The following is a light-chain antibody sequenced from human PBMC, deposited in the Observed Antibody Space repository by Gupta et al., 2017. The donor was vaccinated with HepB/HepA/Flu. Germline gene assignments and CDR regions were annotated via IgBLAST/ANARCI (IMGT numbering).Light chain of an antibody. Sequence: QAVLTQPSSLSASPGASASLTCTLRSGINVGTYRIYWYQQKPGSPPQYLTRYKSESERQQGSGVPSRFSCYKDASATAAISISSRLEADEDDYYYSTIWHSSAGVFGGGTKLTVL. CDR2: YKSESER. CDR1: SGINVGTYR. V-gene: IGLV5-45*02. J-gene: IGLJ2*01. CDR3: TIWHSSAGV.